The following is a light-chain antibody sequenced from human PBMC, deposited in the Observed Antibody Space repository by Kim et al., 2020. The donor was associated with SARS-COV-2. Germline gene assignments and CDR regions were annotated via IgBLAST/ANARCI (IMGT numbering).Light chain of an antibody. J-gene: IGKJ1*01. CDR1: QAVSDH. CDR3: QYCKTYWT. V-gene: IGKV1-5*03. Sequence: SASVGYIVTSTCRASQAVSDHLAWCQQKPGKAPKLLIYKASILETGVPSRFSGSGSGTEYTLTISSLQPEDFATYHCQYCKTYWTFGQGTKVDIK. CDR2: KAS.